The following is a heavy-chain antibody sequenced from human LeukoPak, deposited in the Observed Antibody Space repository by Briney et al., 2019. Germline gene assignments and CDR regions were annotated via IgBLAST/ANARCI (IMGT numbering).Heavy chain of an antibody. CDR3: VRDQPYCSSTSCQARGFDY. Sequence: GASVKVSCKASGGTFSSYAISWVRQAPGQGLEWMGGIIPIFGTANYAQKFQGRVTITTDESTSTAYMELNSLRSEDTAVYYCVRDQPYCSSTSCQARGFDYWGQGTLVTVSS. J-gene: IGHJ4*02. D-gene: IGHD2-2*01. CDR1: GGTFSSYA. V-gene: IGHV1-69*05. CDR2: IIPIFGTA.